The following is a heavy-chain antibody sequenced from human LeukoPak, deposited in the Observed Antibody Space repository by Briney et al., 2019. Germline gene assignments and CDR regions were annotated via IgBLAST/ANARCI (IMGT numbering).Heavy chain of an antibody. CDR2: INPNSGGT. V-gene: IGHV1-2*02. J-gene: IGHJ3*02. Sequence: ASVKVSCKASGYTFTGYYMHWVRQAPGQGLEWMGWINPNSGGTNYAQKFQGRVTMTRDTSISTAYMELSRLRSDDTAVYYCARDNHGGSGSDAFDIWGQGTMVTVSS. CDR3: ARDNHGGSGSDAFDI. CDR1: GYTFTGYY. D-gene: IGHD3-10*01.